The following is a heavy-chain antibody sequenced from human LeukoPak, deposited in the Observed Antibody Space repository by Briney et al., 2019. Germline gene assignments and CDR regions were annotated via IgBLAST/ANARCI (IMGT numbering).Heavy chain of an antibody. D-gene: IGHD2-15*01. CDR3: ARDSLAATDYYDMDV. J-gene: IGHJ6*03. CDR1: GGTFSSYA. V-gene: IGHV1-69*13. Sequence: ASVKVSCKASGGTFSSYAISWVRQAPGQGLEWMGGIIPIFGTANYAQKFQGRVTITADESTSTAYMELSSLRSEDTAVYYCARDSLAATDYYDMDVWGKGTTVTVSS. CDR2: IIPIFGTA.